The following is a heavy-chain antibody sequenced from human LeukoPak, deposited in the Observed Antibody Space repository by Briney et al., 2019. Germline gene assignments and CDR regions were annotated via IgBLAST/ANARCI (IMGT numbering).Heavy chain of an antibody. J-gene: IGHJ2*01. CDR3: ARCYYDHWYFDL. V-gene: IGHV1-18*01. CDR2: ISAYNRNT. CDR1: VCTFTIYG. Sequence: ASVTVSLKCSVCTFTIYGSSGVGQAPGQGGEGMGLISAYNRNTNYAQKLQRRVTMTTDTSTSTAYMELRSLRSDDTAVYYCARCYYDHWYFDLWGRGTLVTVSS. D-gene: IGHD3-22*01.